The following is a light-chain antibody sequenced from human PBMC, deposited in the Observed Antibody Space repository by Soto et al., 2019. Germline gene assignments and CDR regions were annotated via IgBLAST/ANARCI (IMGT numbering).Light chain of an antibody. CDR1: RTINDN. Sequence: EVVRTHSPATLSFSPGERATLFCWARRTINDNVAWYQQRPGQAPRLLWYGATTRATDIPARFSGGQSGTVFTLTISSLQSEDSAIYYCQQYHQWPPVTFGGGTRVEIK. CDR3: QQYHQWPPVT. CDR2: GAT. V-gene: IGKV3D-15*01. J-gene: IGKJ4*01.